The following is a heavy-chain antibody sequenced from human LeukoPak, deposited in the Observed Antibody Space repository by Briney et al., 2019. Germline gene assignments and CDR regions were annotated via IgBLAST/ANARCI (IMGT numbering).Heavy chain of an antibody. V-gene: IGHV4-31*02. Sequence: LRLSCTASGFTFSSYAMSWVRQHPGKGLEWIGYIYYSGSTYYNPSLKSRVTISVDTSKNQFSLKLSSVTAADTAVYYCARDKEDDTLDYWGQGTLVTVSS. CDR1: GFTFSSYA. D-gene: IGHD3-9*01. CDR2: IYYSGST. J-gene: IGHJ4*02. CDR3: ARDKEDDTLDY.